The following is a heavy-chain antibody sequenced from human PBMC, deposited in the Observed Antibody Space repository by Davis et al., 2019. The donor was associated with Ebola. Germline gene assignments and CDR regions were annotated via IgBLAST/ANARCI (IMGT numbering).Heavy chain of an antibody. Sequence: MPSETLSLTCAVSGDSISSAYWWSWVRQPPGKGLEWPGEIYHSGSTNYNPSLKSRVTISVDKSKNQFSLKLSSVTAADTAMYYCARERGYIAVDAFDIWGQGTVVTVSS. V-gene: IGHV4-4*02. CDR1: GDSISSAYW. D-gene: IGHD6-19*01. CDR2: IYHSGST. J-gene: IGHJ3*02. CDR3: ARERGYIAVDAFDI.